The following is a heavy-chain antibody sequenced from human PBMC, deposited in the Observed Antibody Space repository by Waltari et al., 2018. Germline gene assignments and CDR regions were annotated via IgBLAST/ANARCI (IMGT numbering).Heavy chain of an antibody. CDR3: ARRDDYGDDPFWT. D-gene: IGHD4-17*01. J-gene: IGHJ5*02. V-gene: IGHV3-48*03. CDR1: RFIFSTSE. Sequence: EEHLVESGGGLVQPGGSLRLSCAASRFIFSTSERNWIRQAPGKGLEWVSYIRSSGSTSYYADSAKGRFTISRDNAKNSLYLQMNSLRAEDTAVYYCARRDDYGDDPFWTWGQGTLVTVSS. CDR2: IRSSGSTS.